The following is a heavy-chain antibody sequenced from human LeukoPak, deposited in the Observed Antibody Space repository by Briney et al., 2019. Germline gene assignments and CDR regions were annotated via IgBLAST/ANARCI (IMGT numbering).Heavy chain of an antibody. D-gene: IGHD3-22*01. V-gene: IGHV1-46*01. J-gene: IGHJ4*02. Sequence: ASVKVSCKASGGTFSSYAISWVRQAPGQGLEWMGVINPSGGFTMYAQKFQGRVTMTWDTSTSTVYMELSSLRSEDTAVHYCARGVVANPYYYDSSGYLYYFDYWGQGTLVTVSS. CDR3: ARGVVANPYYYDSSGYLYYFDY. CDR1: GGTFSSYA. CDR2: INPSGGFT.